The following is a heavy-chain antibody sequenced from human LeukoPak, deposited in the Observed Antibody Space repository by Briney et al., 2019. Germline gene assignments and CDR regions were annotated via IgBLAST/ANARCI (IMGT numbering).Heavy chain of an antibody. CDR3: ARDSSSVTTDY. D-gene: IGHD6-6*01. Sequence: QPGGSLRLYCAASGFTVSSNYMTWVRQAPGKGLEWVSVIYSGGSTYYADSVKGRFTISRDNSKNTLYLQMNNLRAEDTAVYYCARDSSSVTTDYWGQGTLVTVSS. CDR1: GFTVSSNY. J-gene: IGHJ4*02. V-gene: IGHV3-53*01. CDR2: IYSGGST.